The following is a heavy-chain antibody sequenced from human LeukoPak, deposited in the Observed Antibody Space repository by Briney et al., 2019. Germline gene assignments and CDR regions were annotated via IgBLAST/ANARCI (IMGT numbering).Heavy chain of an antibody. J-gene: IGHJ6*02. CDR3: AKFSPTPLLNYYYYGMDV. V-gene: IGHV3-23*01. Sequence: PGGSLRLSCAASGFTFSNAWMSWVRQAPGRGLEWVSCFSGSGASTYYADSVKGRFTISRDNCKNTLYLQMNSLRAEDTAVYYCAKFSPTPLLNYYYYGMDVWGQGTTVTVSS. CDR1: GFTFSNAW. CDR2: FSGSGAST.